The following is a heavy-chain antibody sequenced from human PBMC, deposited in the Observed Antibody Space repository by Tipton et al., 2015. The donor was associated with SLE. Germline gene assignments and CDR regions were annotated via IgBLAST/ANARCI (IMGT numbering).Heavy chain of an antibody. V-gene: IGHV4-59*01. CDR3: AREYSGGPLGY. CDR1: GGSISTYY. CDR2: ISNSGST. J-gene: IGHJ4*02. D-gene: IGHD1-26*01. Sequence: TLSLTCTVSGGSISTYYWIWIRQPPGKGLEWVGYISNSGSTSYNPSLKSRVTMSIDTSKTQFSLRLTSVTSADTAVYYCAREYSGGPLGYWGQGTLVTVSS.